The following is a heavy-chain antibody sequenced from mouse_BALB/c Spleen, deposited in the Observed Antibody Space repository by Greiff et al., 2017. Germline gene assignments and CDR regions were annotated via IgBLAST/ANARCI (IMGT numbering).Heavy chain of an antibody. D-gene: IGHD3-2*01. V-gene: IGHV5-12-1*01. Sequence: EVKVVESGGGLVKPGGSLKLSCAASGFAFSSYDMSWVRQTPEKRLEWVAYISSGGGSTYYPDTVKGRFTISRDNAKNTLYLQMSSLKSEDTAMYYCARHGQLGLWFAYWGQGTLVTVSA. J-gene: IGHJ3*01. CDR1: GFAFSSYD. CDR2: ISSGGGST. CDR3: ARHGQLGLWFAY.